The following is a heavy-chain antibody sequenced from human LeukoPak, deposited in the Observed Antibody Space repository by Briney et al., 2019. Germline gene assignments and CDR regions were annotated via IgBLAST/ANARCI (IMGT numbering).Heavy chain of an antibody. CDR3: ARGSQGSWPIDY. J-gene: IGHJ4*02. D-gene: IGHD2-15*01. CDR2: IYYSGST. Sequence: SETLSLTCTVSGYSISSGYYWSWIRQPPGKGLEWIGYIYYSGSTNYNPSLKSRVTISVDTSKNQFSLKLSSVTAADTAVYYCARGSQGSWPIDYWGQGTLVTVSS. CDR1: GYSISSGYY. V-gene: IGHV4-61*01.